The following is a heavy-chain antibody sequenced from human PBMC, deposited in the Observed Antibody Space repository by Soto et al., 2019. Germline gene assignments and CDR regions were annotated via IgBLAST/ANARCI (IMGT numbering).Heavy chain of an antibody. D-gene: IGHD2-2*01. CDR1: GVTFSSYG. V-gene: IGHV3-33*01. J-gene: IGHJ5*02. Sequence: QVQLVESGGGVVQPGRSLRLSFAASGVTFSSYGMHWVRQAPGKGLEWVAVIWYDGSNKYYADSVKGRFTISRDNSKNTRYRQMNGLRAEDTAVYYCARDPNFVAVVPAAIGGFDPWGQGTMVTVSS. CDR2: IWYDGSNK. CDR3: ARDPNFVAVVPAAIGGFDP.